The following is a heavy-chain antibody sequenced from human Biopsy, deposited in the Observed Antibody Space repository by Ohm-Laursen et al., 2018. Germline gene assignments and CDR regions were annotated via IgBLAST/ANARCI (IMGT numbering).Heavy chain of an antibody. CDR2: IYYSGTT. J-gene: IGHJ4*02. Sequence: SDTLSLTCTVSGGSISSYYWNWIRQPPGKGLEWIGYIYYSGTTDYSPSLKSRVTISIDKSKSQFFLKLSSVTAEDTAVYYCARDDAVTVIRGLYYWGQGALVTVSS. CDR3: ARDDAVTVIRGLYY. CDR1: GGSISSYY. V-gene: IGHV4-59*07. D-gene: IGHD2-21*02.